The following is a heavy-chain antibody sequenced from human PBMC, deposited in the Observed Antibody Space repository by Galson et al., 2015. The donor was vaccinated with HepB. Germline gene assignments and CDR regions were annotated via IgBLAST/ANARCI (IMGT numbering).Heavy chain of an antibody. CDR1: GYTFTSYA. Sequence: SVKVSCKASGYTFTSYAMHWVRQAPGQRLEWMGWINAGNGNTKYSQKFQGRVTITRDTSASTAYMELSSLRSEDTAVYYCARERYCSSTSCYRPFDYWGQGTLVTVSS. CDR3: ARERYCSSTSCYRPFDY. CDR2: INAGNGNT. J-gene: IGHJ4*02. D-gene: IGHD2-2*01. V-gene: IGHV1-3*01.